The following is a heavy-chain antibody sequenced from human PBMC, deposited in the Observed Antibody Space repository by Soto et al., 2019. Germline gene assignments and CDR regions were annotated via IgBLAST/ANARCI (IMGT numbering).Heavy chain of an antibody. D-gene: IGHD3-9*01. V-gene: IGHV2-5*02. J-gene: IGHJ4*02. Sequence: SGPTLVNPTQTLTLTCTFSGFSLSTNGGGVGWIRQPPGKALEWLALIYWDGDERYSPSLKSRLTITKDTSKNQVVLTMTNMDPVDTATYFCIHTYNDILTGYYGGYFDYWGQGILVTVSS. CDR3: IHTYNDILTGYYGGYFDY. CDR2: IYWDGDE. CDR1: GFSLSTNGGG.